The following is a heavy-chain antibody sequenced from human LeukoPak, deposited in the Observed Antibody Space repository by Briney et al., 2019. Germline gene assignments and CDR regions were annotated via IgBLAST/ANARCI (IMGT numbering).Heavy chain of an antibody. CDR1: GYTFTSSA. J-gene: IGHJ4*02. D-gene: IGHD6-6*01. CDR2: IIVGSGNT. V-gene: IGHV1-58*01. Sequence: SVKVSCKASGYTFTSSAVQWVRQARGQRLEWIGWIIVGSGNTKYAQNFQERVTITRDMSTITAYMELSSLRSEDTAVYYCAADPPYTSSSGYWGQGTLVTVSS. CDR3: AADPPYTSSSGY.